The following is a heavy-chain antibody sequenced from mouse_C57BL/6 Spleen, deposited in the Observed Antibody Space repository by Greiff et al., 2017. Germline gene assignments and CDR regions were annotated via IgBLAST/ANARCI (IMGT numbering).Heavy chain of an antibody. Sequence: QVQLQQSGPELVKPGASVKISCKASGYAFSSSWMHWVKQRPGKGLEWIGRIYPGDGDTNYNGKFKGKATLTADKSSSTAYMQLSSLTSEDSAVYFCARWGGWDVESLDYWGQGTTLTVSS. CDR1: GYAFSSSW. V-gene: IGHV1-82*01. D-gene: IGHD4-1*01. CDR3: ARWGGWDVESLDY. J-gene: IGHJ2*01. CDR2: IYPGDGDT.